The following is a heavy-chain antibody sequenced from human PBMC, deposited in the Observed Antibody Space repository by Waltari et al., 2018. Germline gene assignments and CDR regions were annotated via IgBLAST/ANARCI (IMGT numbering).Heavy chain of an antibody. CDR2: IYYSGST. Sequence: QLQLQESGPGLVKPSETLSLTCTVSGGSISSSSYYWGWIRQPPGKGLEWIGSIYYSGSTYYNPSLKLRVTLSSDTSKNQFSLRLSAVTAADTSVYYCARQSQLGMGYYYYYMDVWGKGTTVTVSS. J-gene: IGHJ6*03. CDR3: ARQSQLGMGYYYYYMDV. D-gene: IGHD7-27*01. CDR1: GGSISSSSYY. V-gene: IGHV4-39*01.